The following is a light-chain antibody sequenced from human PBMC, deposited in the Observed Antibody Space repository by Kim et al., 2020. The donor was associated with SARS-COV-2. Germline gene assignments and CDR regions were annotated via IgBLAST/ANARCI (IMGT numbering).Light chain of an antibody. V-gene: IGLV2-14*03. CDR2: DVT. CDR3: SSYTSSKTWV. J-gene: IGLJ3*02. CDR1: SSDIGGYNY. Sequence: GQSITISCTGTSSDIGGYNYVPWYQQHPGKAPKLLIYDVTKWPSGVSNRFSGSKSGNTASLTISGLQAEDEADYYCSSYTSSKTWVFGGGTRLTVL.